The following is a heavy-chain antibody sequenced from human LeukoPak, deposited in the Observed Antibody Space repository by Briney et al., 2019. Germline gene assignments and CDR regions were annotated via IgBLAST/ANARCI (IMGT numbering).Heavy chain of an antibody. CDR2: ISGGGGNT. J-gene: IGHJ4*02. Sequence: GGSLRLSCAASGFTFSSYAMSWVRPAPGKGREWVSVISGGGGNTFYAHSVKGRFTISRDNSKNTLYRQMNSLRAEDTAVYYCAKAPGVGAVYYFDCWGQGTLVTVSS. D-gene: IGHD1-26*01. CDR1: GFTFSSYA. CDR3: AKAPGVGAVYYFDC. V-gene: IGHV3-23*01.